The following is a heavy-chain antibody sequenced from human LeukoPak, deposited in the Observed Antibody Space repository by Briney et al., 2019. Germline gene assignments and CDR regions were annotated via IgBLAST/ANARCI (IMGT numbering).Heavy chain of an antibody. V-gene: IGHV4-59*01. CDR1: GGSISRYY. Sequence: PSETLSLTCTVSGGSISRYYWSWIRQPPGKGLEWIGYIYYSGSTNYNPSLKSRVTISVDTSKNQFSLKLSSVTAADTAVYYCARAPSNYYDSSGYRFDYWGQGTLVTVSS. CDR2: IYYSGST. J-gene: IGHJ4*02. D-gene: IGHD3-22*01. CDR3: ARAPSNYYDSSGYRFDY.